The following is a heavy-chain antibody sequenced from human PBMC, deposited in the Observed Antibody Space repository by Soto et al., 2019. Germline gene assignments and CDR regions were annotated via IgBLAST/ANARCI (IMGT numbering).Heavy chain of an antibody. V-gene: IGHV4-61*01. D-gene: IGHD1-26*01. Sequence: QVQLQESGPGLVKPSETLSLTCTVSGGSVSSGSYYWSWIRQPPGKGLEWIGYIYYSGSTNYNPSLKIRVTISVDTSKNQFSLKLSSVTAADTAVYYCARYGGGATPFDYWGQGTLVTVSS. J-gene: IGHJ4*02. CDR1: GGSVSSGSYY. CDR3: ARYGGGATPFDY. CDR2: IYYSGST.